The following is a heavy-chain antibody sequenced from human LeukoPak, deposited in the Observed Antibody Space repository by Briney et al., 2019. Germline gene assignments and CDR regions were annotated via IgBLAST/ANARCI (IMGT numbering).Heavy chain of an antibody. J-gene: IGHJ4*02. CDR3: ARTYSGYEHFDC. D-gene: IGHD5-12*01. V-gene: IGHV4-39*07. CDR1: GGSISSSGYN. CDR2: LYDSGNT. Sequence: KASETLSLTCTVSGGSISSSGYNCDWIRQPPGKGLEWIGNLYDSGNTYYNPSLKSRVTMSVDTSKNQFSLKLSSVTAADTAVYYCARTYSGYEHFDCWGQGTLVTVSS.